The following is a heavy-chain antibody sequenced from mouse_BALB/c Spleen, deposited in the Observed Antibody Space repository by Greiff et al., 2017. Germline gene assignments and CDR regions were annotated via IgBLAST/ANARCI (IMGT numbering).Heavy chain of an antibody. CDR3: ARSGYYYYFDY. J-gene: IGHJ2*01. V-gene: IGHV5-17*02. CDR2: ISSGSSTI. Sequence: EVQLVESGGGLVQPGGSRKLSCAASGFTFSSFGMHWVRQAPEKGLEWVAYISSGSSTIYYADTVKGRFTISRDNPKNTLLLQMTSLRSEDTAMYYCARSGYYYYFDYWGQGTTLTVSS. CDR1: GFTFSSFG. D-gene: IGHD1-1*01.